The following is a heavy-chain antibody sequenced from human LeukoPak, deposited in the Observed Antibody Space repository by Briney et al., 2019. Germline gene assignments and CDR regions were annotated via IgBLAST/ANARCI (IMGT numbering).Heavy chain of an antibody. CDR3: ARHSSGSYYKGYYYYMDV. V-gene: IGHV4-39*01. Sequence: PSETLSLTCTVSGGSISSSSYYWGWIRQPPGKGLEWIGEINHSGSTNYNPSPKSRVTISVDTSKNQFSLKLSSVTAADTAVYYCARHSSGSYYKGYYYYMDVWGKGTTVTISS. CDR2: INHSGST. J-gene: IGHJ6*03. D-gene: IGHD3-10*01. CDR1: GGSISSSSYY.